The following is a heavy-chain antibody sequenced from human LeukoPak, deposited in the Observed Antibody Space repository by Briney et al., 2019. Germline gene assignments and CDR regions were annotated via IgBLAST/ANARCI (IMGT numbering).Heavy chain of an antibody. J-gene: IGHJ4*02. CDR1: GGSISSYY. Sequence: SETLSLTCTVSGGSISSYYWSWIRQPPGKGLEWIGYIYYSGSTNYNPSLKSRVTISVDTSKNQFSLKLSSVTAADTAVYYCARGEHDGSGSYYIAYWGQGTLVTVSS. V-gene: IGHV4-59*01. CDR3: ARGEHDGSGSYYIAY. CDR2: IYYSGST. D-gene: IGHD3-10*01.